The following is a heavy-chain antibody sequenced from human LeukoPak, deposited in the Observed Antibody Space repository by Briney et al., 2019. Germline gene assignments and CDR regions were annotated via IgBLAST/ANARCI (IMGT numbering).Heavy chain of an antibody. J-gene: IGHJ6*03. CDR3: AKRGNPAVGHHYLDV. CDR2: ITLSGGST. V-gene: IGHV3-23*01. CDR1: GFTVSYYD. Sequence: GGSQRLSCAASGFTVSYYDMSWVRQAPGKGLEWVASITLSGGSTFYADSVKGRFTISRDNSKNTLYLQMNSLSAEDTAVYYCAKRGNPAVGHHYLDVWGKGTTVSVSS. D-gene: IGHD2-2*01.